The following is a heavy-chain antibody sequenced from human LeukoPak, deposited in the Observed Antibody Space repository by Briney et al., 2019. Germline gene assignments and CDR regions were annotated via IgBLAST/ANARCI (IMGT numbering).Heavy chain of an antibody. D-gene: IGHD3-10*01. CDR2: IKQDGSEK. J-gene: IGHJ3*02. CDR1: GFVCGSYW. Sequence: GGSLRLSCAASGFVCGSYWMSWVRQAPGEGLEWVAKIKQDGSEKYYMDSVKGRFTISRDNAQNSLSLQMNSLRAEDTAEYYCAREVDYRAFDIWGRGTMVIVSS. V-gene: IGHV3-7*01. CDR3: AREVDYRAFDI.